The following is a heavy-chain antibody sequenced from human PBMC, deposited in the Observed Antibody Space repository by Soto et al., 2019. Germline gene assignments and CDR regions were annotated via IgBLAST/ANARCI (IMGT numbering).Heavy chain of an antibody. J-gene: IGHJ4*02. D-gene: IGHD6-19*01. CDR2: ISAFNGNT. CDR3: ARDSSGFSPYYFDY. Sequence: QVLLVQSGPEVKKPGASVKVSCKASGYPFTTYGFNWVRQAPEEGLEWMGWISAFNGNTNYAQKLQGRVTMTTDRSTGTAYMELRSLESDDTAVYYCARDSSGFSPYYFDYWGQGTLVTVSS. V-gene: IGHV1-18*01. CDR1: GYPFTTYG.